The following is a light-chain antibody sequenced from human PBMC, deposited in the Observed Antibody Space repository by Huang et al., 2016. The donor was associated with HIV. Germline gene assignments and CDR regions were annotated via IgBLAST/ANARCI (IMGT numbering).Light chain of an antibody. V-gene: IGKV1-39*01. CDR2: AAS. CDR3: QQTYNTPQT. J-gene: IGKJ1*01. Sequence: DIQMTQSPSSLSASVGDRLTITCRANETISNYLNWYQQKPGKAPQLLIYAASTCQSGVPSRFSGSGFGTDFTLTISSLQPEDFATYYCQQTYNTPQTFGRGTRVEIK. CDR1: ETISNY.